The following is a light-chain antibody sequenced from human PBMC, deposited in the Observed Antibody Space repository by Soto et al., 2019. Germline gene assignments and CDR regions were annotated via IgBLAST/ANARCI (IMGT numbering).Light chain of an antibody. V-gene: IGKV2-24*01. CDR1: QSLVYSDGNTY. J-gene: IGKJ1*01. Sequence: VLTQTPLSSPVTLGQPASISCRSSQSLVYSDGNTYLSWLQQRPGQPPRLLIYHVSNRFSGVTDRFSGSGGGTDFTLRISRVEAVDVGVSAGKDYSHFRPTVGRGTKVEIK. CDR2: HVS. CDR3: KDYSHFRPT.